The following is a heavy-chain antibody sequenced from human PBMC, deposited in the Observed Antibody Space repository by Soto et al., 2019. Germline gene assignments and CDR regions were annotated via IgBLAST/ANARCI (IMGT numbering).Heavy chain of an antibody. D-gene: IGHD6-13*01. CDR3: ARVRGTAGKRYFDY. V-gene: IGHV4-59*01. CDR2: IYYSGTT. Sequence: SETLSLTCTVSGGSMSSYYWNWMRQSPGKGLEWIGYIYYSGTTYYNPSLKSRVTISANSSKNQFSLKLTSVTAADTAVYYCARVRGTAGKRYFDYWGQGTLVTVSS. CDR1: GGSMSSYY. J-gene: IGHJ4*02.